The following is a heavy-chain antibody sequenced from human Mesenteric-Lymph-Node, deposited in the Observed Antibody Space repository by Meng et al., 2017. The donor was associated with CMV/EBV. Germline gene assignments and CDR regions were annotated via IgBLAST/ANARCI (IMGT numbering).Heavy chain of an antibody. CDR3: ARDFRDCGSSSCYWGWFDS. D-gene: IGHD2-2*01. Sequence: SETLSLTCTVSGGSISSSSYYWGWIRQPPGKGLEWIGSIYYSGSTYYNPSLKSRVTISVDTSKNQFSLKLSSVTAADTAVYYCARDFRDCGSSSCYWGWFDSWGQGTLVTVSS. CDR2: IYYSGST. CDR1: GGSISSSSYY. J-gene: IGHJ5*01. V-gene: IGHV4-39*02.